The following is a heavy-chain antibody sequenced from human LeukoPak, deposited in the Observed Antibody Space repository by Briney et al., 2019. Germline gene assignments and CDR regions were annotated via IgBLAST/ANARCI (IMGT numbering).Heavy chain of an antibody. D-gene: IGHD1-26*01. Sequence: ASVKVSFKASGYTFTDYYIHWVRQPPGQGLEWMGWINPNSGATNYAQKFQGRVTMTKDTSISTGYMELSRLRSDDTAVYYCARIRGGNNYHFDYWGQGTLVTVSS. CDR3: ARIRGGNNYHFDY. V-gene: IGHV1-2*02. CDR2: INPNSGAT. J-gene: IGHJ4*02. CDR1: GYTFTDYY.